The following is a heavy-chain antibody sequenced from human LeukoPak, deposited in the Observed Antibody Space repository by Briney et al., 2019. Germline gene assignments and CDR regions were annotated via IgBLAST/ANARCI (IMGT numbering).Heavy chain of an antibody. D-gene: IGHD1-26*01. CDR1: GFTFSSYS. V-gene: IGHV3-21*01. CDR2: ISSSSSYI. CDR3: ARWWEFDY. J-gene: IGHJ4*02. Sequence: PGGSLRLSCAASGFTFSSYSMNWVRQAPGKGLEWVSSISSSSSYIYYADSAKGRFTISRDNAKNSLYLQMNSLRAEDTAVYYCARWWEFDYWGQGTLVTVSS.